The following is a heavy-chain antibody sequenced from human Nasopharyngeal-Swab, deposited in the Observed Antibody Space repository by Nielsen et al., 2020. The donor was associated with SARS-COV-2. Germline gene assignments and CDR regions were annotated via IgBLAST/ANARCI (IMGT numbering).Heavy chain of an antibody. CDR3: AKAGGVAGEFYGMDV. Sequence: GGSLRLSCAASGFTFDDYAMHWVRQAPGKGLEWVSGISRNSGSIGYADSVKGRFTISRDNAKNSLYLQMNSLRAEDTALYYCAKAGGVAGEFYGMDVWGQGTTVTVSS. J-gene: IGHJ6*02. V-gene: IGHV3-9*01. D-gene: IGHD2-8*02. CDR1: GFTFDDYA. CDR2: ISRNSGSI.